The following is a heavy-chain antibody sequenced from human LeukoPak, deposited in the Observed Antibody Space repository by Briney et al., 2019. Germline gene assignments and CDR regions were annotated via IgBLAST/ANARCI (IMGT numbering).Heavy chain of an antibody. CDR2: IDPSGGST. CDR1: GGTFSSYA. CDR3: ARDGQDYYDSSGYSGYYDY. J-gene: IGHJ4*02. V-gene: IGHV1-46*01. D-gene: IGHD3-22*01. Sequence: ASVKVSCKASGGTFSSYAISWVRQAPGRGPEWMGIIDPSGGSTSYAQKFQGRVTMTRDTSTSTVYMELSSLRSEDTAVYYCARDGQDYYDSSGYSGYYDYWGQGTLVTVSS.